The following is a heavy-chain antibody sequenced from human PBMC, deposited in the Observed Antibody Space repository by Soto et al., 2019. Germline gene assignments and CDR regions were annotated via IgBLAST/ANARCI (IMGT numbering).Heavy chain of an antibody. J-gene: IGHJ5*02. V-gene: IGHV4-59*12. CDR3: ARVPDR. Sequence: SETLSLTCTVSNDSISPYSWSWIRQPPGKGLEWIGYIYYSGSTYYNPSLKSRVTISVDRSKNQFSLKLSSVTAADTAVYYCARVPDRWGQGTLVTVSS. CDR2: IYYSGST. CDR1: NDSISPYS.